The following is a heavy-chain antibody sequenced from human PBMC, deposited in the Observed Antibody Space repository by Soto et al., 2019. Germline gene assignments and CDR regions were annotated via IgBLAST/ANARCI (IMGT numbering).Heavy chain of an antibody. V-gene: IGHV4-59*08. CDR2: IYYSGST. J-gene: IGHJ4*02. D-gene: IGHD1-26*01. Sequence: QVQLQESGPGLVKPSETLSLTCTVSGGSISSYYWSWIRQPPGKGLEWIGYIYYSGSTNYNPSLTSRVTISVDTSKNQFSLKLSSVTAADTAVYYCARQSRGKSGSYSHWGQGTLVTVSS. CDR1: GGSISSYY. CDR3: ARQSRGKSGSYSH.